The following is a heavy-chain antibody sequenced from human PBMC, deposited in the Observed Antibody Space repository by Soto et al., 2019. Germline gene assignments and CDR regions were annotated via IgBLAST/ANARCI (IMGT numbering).Heavy chain of an antibody. CDR2: VYPRDSDT. CDR1: GYIFIDYW. Sequence: PGESLKISCKASGYIFIDYWIGWVRQMPGKGLEWMGIVYPRDSDTRYSPSFQGQVTISADRSTGTAFLQWRSLKASDTATYFCARQGFSKHYFYAADVWGQGTTVTVSS. J-gene: IGHJ6*02. D-gene: IGHD6-13*01. CDR3: ARQGFSKHYFYAADV. V-gene: IGHV5-51*01.